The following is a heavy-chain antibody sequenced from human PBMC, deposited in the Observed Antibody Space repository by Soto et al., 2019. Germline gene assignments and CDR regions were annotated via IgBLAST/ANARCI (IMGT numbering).Heavy chain of an antibody. Sequence: GGSRRLSCXASGFNFSNHWMHWVRQRPAEGLVWVSRITSDGKSKAYAESVKGRFAISRDNAKNTLYLQMNGLTAEDTAVYYCARESGDWPLNWFDPWGQGTLVTVSS. CDR1: GFNFSNHW. D-gene: IGHD2-21*02. V-gene: IGHV3-74*01. CDR3: ARESGDWPLNWFDP. J-gene: IGHJ5*02. CDR2: ITSDGKSK.